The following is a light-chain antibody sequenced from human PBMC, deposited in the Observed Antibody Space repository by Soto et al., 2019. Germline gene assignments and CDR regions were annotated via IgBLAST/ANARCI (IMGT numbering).Light chain of an antibody. J-gene: IGKJ5*01. CDR3: QQYDAYPTT. Sequence: DIQMTQSPSTLSASVVDRVTITCRASQSVSRWLAWYQQKPGKAPNLLISDASTLASEVPSRFSGSVSGTEFTLAISGLQPDDFTTYFCQQYDAYPTTFGQGTRLEIK. V-gene: IGKV1-5*01. CDR1: QSVSRW. CDR2: DAS.